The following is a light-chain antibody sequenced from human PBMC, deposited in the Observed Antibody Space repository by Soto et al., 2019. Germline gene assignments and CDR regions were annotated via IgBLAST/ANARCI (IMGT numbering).Light chain of an antibody. V-gene: IGLV2-14*01. CDR1: SSDIGAYNY. CDR3: SSYTTSTTPYV. Sequence: QSALTQPASMSGSPGQSITISCTGSSSDIGAYNYVSWYQHHPGKAPKLIIYDVNTRPSGISNRFSGSRSGNTASLTISGLLAQDEADYYCSSYTTSTTPYVFGTGTKVTVL. J-gene: IGLJ1*01. CDR2: DVN.